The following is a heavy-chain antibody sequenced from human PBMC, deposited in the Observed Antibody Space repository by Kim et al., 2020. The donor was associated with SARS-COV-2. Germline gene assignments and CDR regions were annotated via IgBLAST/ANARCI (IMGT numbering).Heavy chain of an antibody. CDR1: GFTFSSYG. CDR3: ATGNTYYEC. Sequence: GGSLRLSCAASGFTFSSYGVHWVRQTPGKGLEWVSLVTGDGSNAHYVDSVNGRFTISRDNSKNTLYLQMNSLRAEDAAVYYCATGNTYYECWGHGALVTVSS. V-gene: IGHV3-23*03. D-gene: IGHD3-22*01. CDR2: VTGDGSNA. J-gene: IGHJ4*01.